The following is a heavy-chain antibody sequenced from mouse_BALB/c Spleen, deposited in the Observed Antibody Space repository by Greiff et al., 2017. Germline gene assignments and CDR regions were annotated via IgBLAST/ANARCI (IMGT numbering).Heavy chain of an antibody. Sequence: EVKLEESGGGLVKPGGSLKLSCAASGFAFSSYDMSWVRQTPEKRLEWVAYISSGGGSTYYPDTVKGRFTISRDNAKNTLYLQMSSLKSEDTAMYYCARLYYYGSSYDYWGQGTTLTVSS. CDR2: ISSGGGST. V-gene: IGHV5-12-1*01. J-gene: IGHJ2*01. D-gene: IGHD1-1*01. CDR3: ARLYYYGSSYDY. CDR1: GFAFSSYD.